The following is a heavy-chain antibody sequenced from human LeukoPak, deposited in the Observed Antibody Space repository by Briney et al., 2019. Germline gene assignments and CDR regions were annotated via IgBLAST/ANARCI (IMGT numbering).Heavy chain of an antibody. J-gene: IGHJ4*02. Sequence: GGSLRLSCAASGFTFDDYAMHWVRQAPGKGLEWVSGISWNSGSIGYADSVKGRFTISRDNAKNSLYLQMNSLRAEDTAVYYCANGNLTPFDYWGQGTLVTVSS. CDR1: GFTFDDYA. V-gene: IGHV3-9*01. CDR3: ANGNLTPFDY. CDR2: ISWNSGSI.